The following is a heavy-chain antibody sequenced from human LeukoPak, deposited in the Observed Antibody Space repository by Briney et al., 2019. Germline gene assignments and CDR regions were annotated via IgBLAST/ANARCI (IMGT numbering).Heavy chain of an antibody. D-gene: IGHD3-22*01. CDR2: IQYDGSNR. V-gene: IGHV3-30*02. CDR3: AKGLYYYDSSGYPY. Sequence: GGSLRLSCAASGFTFSNYGMHWVRQAPGKGPEWVAFIQYDGSNRYYVDSVKGRFTISRDNSKNTLYLQMNILRVEDTAVYYCAKGLYYYDSSGYPYWGQGSLVTVSS. J-gene: IGHJ4*02. CDR1: GFTFSNYG.